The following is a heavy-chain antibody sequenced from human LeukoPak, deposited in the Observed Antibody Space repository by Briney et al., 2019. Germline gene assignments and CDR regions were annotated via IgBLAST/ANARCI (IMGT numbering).Heavy chain of an antibody. CDR3: AGARSGDYVSIYYYYYMDV. CDR1: GFTFSSYS. Sequence: GGSLRLSCAASGFTFSSYSMNWVRQAPGKGLEWVSSISSSSYIYYADPVKGRFTISRDNAKNSLYLQMNSLRAEDTAVYYCAGARSGDYVSIYYYYYMDVWGKGTTVTVSS. V-gene: IGHV3-21*01. D-gene: IGHD4-17*01. CDR2: ISSSSYI. J-gene: IGHJ6*03.